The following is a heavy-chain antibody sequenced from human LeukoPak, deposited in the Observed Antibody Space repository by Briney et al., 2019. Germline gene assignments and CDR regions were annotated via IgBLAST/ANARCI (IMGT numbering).Heavy chain of an antibody. CDR1: GGTFSSYA. CDR2: IIPIFGTA. J-gene: IGHJ6*02. D-gene: IGHD2-2*01. Sequence: SVKVSCKASGGTFSSYAISWVRQAPGQGLEWMGGIIPIFGTANYAQKFQGRVTITADESTSTAYMELSSLRSEDTAVYYCARAFTCSSSSCHHYYYYGMDVWGQGTTVTVSS. V-gene: IGHV1-69*13. CDR3: ARAFTCSSSSCHHYYYYGMDV.